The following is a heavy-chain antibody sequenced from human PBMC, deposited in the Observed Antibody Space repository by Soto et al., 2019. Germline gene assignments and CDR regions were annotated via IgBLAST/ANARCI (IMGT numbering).Heavy chain of an antibody. CDR1: GGSISSSSYY. D-gene: IGHD4-17*01. Sequence: SETLSLTCTVSGGSISSSSYYWGSIRQPPGKGLEWIGSIYYSGSTYYNPSLKSRVTISVDTSKNQFSLKLSSVTAADTAVYYCARDIAYGDYVENWFDPWGQGTLVTVSS. J-gene: IGHJ5*02. CDR3: ARDIAYGDYVENWFDP. CDR2: IYYSGST. V-gene: IGHV4-39*02.